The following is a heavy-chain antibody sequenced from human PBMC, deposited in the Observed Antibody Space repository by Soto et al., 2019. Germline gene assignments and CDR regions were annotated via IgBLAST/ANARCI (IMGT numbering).Heavy chain of an antibody. V-gene: IGHV4-39*01. CDR3: ATIPSDFDPNWFDP. D-gene: IGHD5-12*01. CDR2: IYYSGNT. CDR1: GGSISSSRYH. J-gene: IGHJ5*02. Sequence: QLQLQESGPGLVKPSETLSLTCTVSGGSISSSRYHWGWIRQPPGKGLEWIGNIYYSGNTYYNPSLKGRVSISVDTSKNQFSLRLSSVTAADTAVFYCATIPSDFDPNWFDPWGQGTLVTVSS.